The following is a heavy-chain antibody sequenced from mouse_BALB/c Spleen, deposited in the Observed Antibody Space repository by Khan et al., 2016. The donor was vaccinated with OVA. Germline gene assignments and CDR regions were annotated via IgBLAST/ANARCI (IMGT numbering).Heavy chain of an antibody. V-gene: IGHV1-7*01. Sequence: VQLKQSGAELAKPGASVKMSCKASGYTFTTYWMHWVKQRPGQGLEWIGYINPTSGYTNYNEKFKDRATFSADKSSSTAYMQLSSLTSADTAVYYCSRDGIDYWGQGTTLTVSS. CDR1: GYTFTTYW. D-gene: IGHD2-3*01. CDR2: INPTSGYT. CDR3: SRDGIDY. J-gene: IGHJ2*01.